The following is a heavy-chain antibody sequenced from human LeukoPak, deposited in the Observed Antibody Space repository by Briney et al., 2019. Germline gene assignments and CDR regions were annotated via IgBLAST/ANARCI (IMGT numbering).Heavy chain of an antibody. CDR3: ARGQTPGYSYGRYAFDI. Sequence: PSGTLSLTCVVSGGSISSSNWWSWVRQPPEKGLEWIGEIYHSGSTNYNPSLKSRVTISVDKSKNQFSLKLSSVTAADTAVYYCARGQTPGYSYGRYAFDIWGQGTMVTVSS. J-gene: IGHJ3*02. CDR2: IYHSGST. D-gene: IGHD5-18*01. V-gene: IGHV4-4*02. CDR1: GGSISSSNW.